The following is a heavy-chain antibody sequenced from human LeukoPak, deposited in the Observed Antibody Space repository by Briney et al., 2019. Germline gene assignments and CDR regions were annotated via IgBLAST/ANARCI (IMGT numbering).Heavy chain of an antibody. CDR3: VITAGRASATDH. Sequence: GGSLRLSCEVSGFIFRSYWMDWVRQAPGRGLEWVANINQDGREKYFLDSVKGRFTIFRDNAKNTLYLQMNSLRVEDTATYYCVITAGRASATDHWGQGALVTVSS. D-gene: IGHD1-14*01. CDR1: GFIFRSYW. V-gene: IGHV3-7*01. CDR2: INQDGREK. J-gene: IGHJ1*01.